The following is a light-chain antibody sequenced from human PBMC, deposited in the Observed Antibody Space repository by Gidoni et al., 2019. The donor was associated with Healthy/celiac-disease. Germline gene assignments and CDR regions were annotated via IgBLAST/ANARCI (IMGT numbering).Light chain of an antibody. V-gene: IGKV1-5*01. J-gene: IGKJ2*01. CDR3: QQYNSYSYT. CDR2: DAS. CDR1: PSISSW. Sequence: DIQMTQSPTTLSASVGDRATITCRASPSISSWVAWYQQKPGKAPKLLIYDASSLESGVPSRFSGSGSGTEFTLTISSLQPDDFATYYCQQYNSYSYTFGQGTKVEIK.